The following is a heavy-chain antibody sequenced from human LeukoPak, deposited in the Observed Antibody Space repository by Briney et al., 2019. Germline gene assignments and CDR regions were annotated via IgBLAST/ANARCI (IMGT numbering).Heavy chain of an antibody. J-gene: IGHJ3*02. D-gene: IGHD3-22*01. V-gene: IGHV3-23*01. CDR1: GFTFSSYA. CDR3: AKGDYYDSSGYYPDAAFDI. CDR2: TSGSGGST. Sequence: GGSLRLSCAAYGFTFSSYAMSWVRQAPGKGLEWVSDTSGSGGSTYYADSVKGRFTISREKSKNTLYLQMNSLRAEDTAVYYCAKGDYYDSSGYYPDAAFDIWGQGTMVTVSS.